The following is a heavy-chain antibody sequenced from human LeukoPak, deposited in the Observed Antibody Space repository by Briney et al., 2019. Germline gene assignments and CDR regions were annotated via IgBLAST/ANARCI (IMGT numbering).Heavy chain of an antibody. Sequence: SETLSLTCTVSGGSISTYYWSWIRQPPGKGLEWIGYIYHSGSTNYNPSLKSRVTISVDTSQNQFYLKLSSVTAADTAVYYCARDGYSGSDALWGQGTLVTVSS. J-gene: IGHJ4*02. CDR3: ARDGYSGSDAL. CDR2: IYHSGST. V-gene: IGHV4-59*01. CDR1: GGSISTYY. D-gene: IGHD5-12*01.